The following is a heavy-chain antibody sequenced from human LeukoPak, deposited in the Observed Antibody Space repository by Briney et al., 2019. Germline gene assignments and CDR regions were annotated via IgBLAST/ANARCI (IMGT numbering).Heavy chain of an antibody. J-gene: IGHJ4*02. CDR2: ISYDGSNK. D-gene: IGHD3-22*01. CDR3: AKKSPDYYDSSGPIDY. V-gene: IGHV3-30*04. CDR1: GFTFSSYA. Sequence: AGRSLRLSCAASGFTFSSYAMHWVRQAPGKGLEWVAVISYDGSNKYYADSVKGRFTISRDNSKNTLYLQMNSLRAEDTAVYYCAKKSPDYYDSSGPIDYWGQGTLVTVSS.